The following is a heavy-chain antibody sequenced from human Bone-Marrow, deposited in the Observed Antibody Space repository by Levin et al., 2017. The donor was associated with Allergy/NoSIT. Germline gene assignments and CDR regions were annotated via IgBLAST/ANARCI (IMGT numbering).Heavy chain of an antibody. CDR3: VARYYDSWNGVDFEY. CDR2: TRNVADSYTR. V-gene: IGHV3-72*01. CDR1: GVTLTDHY. J-gene: IGHJ4*02. D-gene: IGHD3-3*01. Sequence: QAGGSLRLSCSASGVTLTDHYMDWVRQAPGKGLEWVGRTRNVADSYTREYAASVKGRFTISRDDLKKFLFLQMNSLKTEDTAVYYCVARYYDSWNGVDFEYWGQGSLVTVSS.